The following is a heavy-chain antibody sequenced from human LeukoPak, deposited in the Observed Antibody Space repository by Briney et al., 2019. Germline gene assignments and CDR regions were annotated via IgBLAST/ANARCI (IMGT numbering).Heavy chain of an antibody. CDR3: AKEGTGSSGYYWASWFDP. J-gene: IGHJ5*02. V-gene: IGHV3-30*02. Sequence: PGGSLRLSCAASGFTFSSYGMHWVRQAPGKGLEWVAFIRYDGSNKYYADSVKGRFTISRDNSKNTLYLQMNSLRAEDTAVYYCAKEGTGSSGYYWASWFDPWGQGTLVTVSS. CDR1: GFTFSSYG. CDR2: IRYDGSNK. D-gene: IGHD3-22*01.